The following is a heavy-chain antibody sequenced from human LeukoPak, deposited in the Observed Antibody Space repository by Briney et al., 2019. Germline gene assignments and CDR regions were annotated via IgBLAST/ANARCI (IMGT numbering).Heavy chain of an antibody. CDR1: GDSVSSNSAA. J-gene: IGHJ5*02. D-gene: IGHD2-21*02. CDR3: ARGIVVVTAMATLNWFDP. Sequence: SQTLSLTCAISGDSVSSNSAAWNWIRQSPSRGLEWLGRTYYRSKWYNDYAVSVKSRITINPDTSKNQFSLKLSSVTAADTAVYYCARGIVVVTAMATLNWFDPWGQGTLVTVSS. CDR2: TYYRSKWYN. V-gene: IGHV6-1*01.